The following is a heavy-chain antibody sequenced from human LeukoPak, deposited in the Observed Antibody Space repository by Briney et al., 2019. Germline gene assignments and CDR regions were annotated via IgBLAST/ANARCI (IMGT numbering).Heavy chain of an antibody. CDR3: AIKTSYSDFDY. CDR1: EYRFTYYY. Sequence: ASVKVSCKASEYRFTYYYIHWVRQAPGQGLEWMGWISPDSGGTNNAQELQGRVTMTRDTSISTAYMEVNRLRSDDTAVYFCAIKTSYSDFDYWGQGTLVTVSS. CDR2: ISPDSGGT. D-gene: IGHD2-15*01. V-gene: IGHV1-2*02. J-gene: IGHJ4*02.